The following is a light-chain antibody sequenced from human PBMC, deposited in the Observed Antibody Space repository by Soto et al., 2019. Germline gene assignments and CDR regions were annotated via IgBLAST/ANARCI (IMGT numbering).Light chain of an antibody. J-gene: IGLJ1*01. Sequence: QSALTQPASVSGSPEQSITISCTGTSTDVVRYNFVSWYQHHPGKAPKLVIYEVSKRPSGVSSRFSGSKSGNTATLTISGLQTEDEADYYCNSYTITSARVFGSGTKLTVL. CDR3: NSYTITSARV. V-gene: IGLV2-14*01. CDR2: EVS. CDR1: STDVVRYNF.